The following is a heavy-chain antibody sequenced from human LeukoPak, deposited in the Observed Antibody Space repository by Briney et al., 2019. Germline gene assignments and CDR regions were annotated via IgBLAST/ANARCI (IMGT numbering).Heavy chain of an antibody. CDR1: GFAFNTYW. J-gene: IGHJ4*02. CDR2: RNQDGSEK. V-gene: IGHV3-7*01. CDR3: SRDGRAPGMYFDF. Sequence: GGSLRLSCPASGFAFNTYWLHWVRQAPAKELEGVAHRNQDGSEKYYVDSVKGRFTISRDNDKTSLYLQMNSLRREDTAIYYCSRDGRAPGMYFDFWGEGALVTPSS.